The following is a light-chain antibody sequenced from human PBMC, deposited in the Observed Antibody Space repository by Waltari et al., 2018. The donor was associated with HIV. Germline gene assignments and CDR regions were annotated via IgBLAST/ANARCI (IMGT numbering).Light chain of an antibody. CDR3: QQYNDWPPLT. J-gene: IGKJ4*01. CDR1: QSVSTN. CDR2: SAS. V-gene: IGKV3-15*01. Sequence: EIVMTQSPATLSVSPGERATLSCRASQSVSTNLAWYQQKPGQAPGLLIYSASTRANGISSRFSGSGSGTVFTLTISSLQSEDFAVYYCQQYNDWPPLTFGGGTKVEMK.